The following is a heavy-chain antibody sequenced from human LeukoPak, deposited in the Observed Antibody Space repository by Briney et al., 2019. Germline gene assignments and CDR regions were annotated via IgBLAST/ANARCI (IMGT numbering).Heavy chain of an antibody. CDR1: GYSISSGYY. V-gene: IGHV4-38-2*02. CDR2: IYHSGST. Sequence: PSETLSLTCTVSGYSISSGYYWGWIRQPPGKGLEWIGSIYHSGSTYYNPSLKSRVTISVDTSKNQFSLKLSSVTAADTAVYYCAALYGSGSYSWGQGTLVTVSS. CDR3: AALYGSGSYS. D-gene: IGHD3-10*01. J-gene: IGHJ4*02.